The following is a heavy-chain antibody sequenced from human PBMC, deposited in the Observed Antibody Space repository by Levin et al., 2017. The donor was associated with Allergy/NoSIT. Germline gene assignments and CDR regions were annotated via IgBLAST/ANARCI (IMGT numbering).Heavy chain of an antibody. V-gene: IGHV3-30*18. D-gene: IGHD3-10*01. J-gene: IGHJ6*02. CDR3: AKDPYFYGSGRRGSGYYYYGMDV. Sequence: GESLKISCAASAFTFSSYGMHWVRQAPGKGLEWVSVISYDGVNKNYADAVKGRFTISRDNSKNALYLQMNGMRPDDTAVYYCAKDPYFYGSGRRGSGYYYYGMDVWGQGTTVTVSS. CDR1: AFTFSSYG. CDR2: ISYDGVNK.